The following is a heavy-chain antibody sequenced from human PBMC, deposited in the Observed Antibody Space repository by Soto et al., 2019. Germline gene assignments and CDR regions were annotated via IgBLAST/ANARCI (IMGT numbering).Heavy chain of an antibody. J-gene: IGHJ3*01. CDR1: GGSISSYSYY. CDR2: DGGTT. V-gene: IGHV4-39*01. Sequence: QLQLQESGPGLVKPSETLSLTCTVSGGSISSYSYYWGWIRQAPGKGLEWLGSDGGTTYYHPSIKSRVTTSVDTSNNQCSLRLRSVTASDTAVYYCAASRHGAFDVWGQGAMVGVSS. CDR3: AASRHGAFDV.